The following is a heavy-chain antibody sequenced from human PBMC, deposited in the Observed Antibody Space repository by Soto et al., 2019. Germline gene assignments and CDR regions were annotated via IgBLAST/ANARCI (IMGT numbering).Heavy chain of an antibody. Sequence: EVQLVESGGGLVQPGRSLRLSCAASGFTFDDYAMHWVRQAPGKGLEWVSGISWNSGYIEYAASVKGRFTISRDNAKNSLYLQMNSLRAEDTALYYCAKGLSVMTATGFDSWGQGTLVTVSS. V-gene: IGHV3-9*01. CDR2: ISWNSGYI. CDR1: GFTFDDYA. J-gene: IGHJ4*02. CDR3: AKGLSVMTATGFDS. D-gene: IGHD6-13*01.